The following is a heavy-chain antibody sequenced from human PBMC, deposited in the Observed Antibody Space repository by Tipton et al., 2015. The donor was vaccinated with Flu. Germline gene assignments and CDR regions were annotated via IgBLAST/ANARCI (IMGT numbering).Heavy chain of an antibody. D-gene: IGHD6-19*01. Sequence: SLRLSCAASGFTFSNYWMSWVRQAPGKGLEWVANIKPDGSEKYYVDSVKSRFTISRDNAKNSLYLQMNSLRAEDTAVFYCARRYSSGYRIDYWGQGTLVTVSS. CDR1: GFTFSNYW. J-gene: IGHJ4*02. CDR2: IKPDGSEK. V-gene: IGHV3-7*01. CDR3: ARRYSSGYRIDY.